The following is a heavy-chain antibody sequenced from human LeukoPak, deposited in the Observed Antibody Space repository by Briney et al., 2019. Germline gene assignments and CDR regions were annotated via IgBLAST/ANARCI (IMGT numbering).Heavy chain of an antibody. CDR2: INHSGST. Sequence: SETLSLTCAVYGGSFSGYYWSWIRQPPGKGLEWIGEINHSGSTNYNPSLKSRVTISVDTSKNQFSLKLSSVTAADTAVYYCARAGGYDSSGYYGQFDAFDIWGQGTMVTVSS. CDR3: ARAGGYDSSGYYGQFDAFDI. V-gene: IGHV4-34*01. D-gene: IGHD3-22*01. J-gene: IGHJ3*02. CDR1: GGSFSGYY.